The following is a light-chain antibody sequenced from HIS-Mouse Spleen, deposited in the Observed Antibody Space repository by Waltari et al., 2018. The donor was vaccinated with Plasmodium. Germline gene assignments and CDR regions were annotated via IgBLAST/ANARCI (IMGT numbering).Light chain of an antibody. CDR1: SLPTQS. CDR3: YSTDSSGNHRV. V-gene: IGLV3-10*01. Sequence: SYELTQPPSASVSPGQTARITCSANSLPTQSAYWYQQKSGQAPVLVIYEDSKRPSGIPERFSGSSSGTMATLTISGAQVEDEADYYCYSTDSSGNHRVFGGGTKLTVL. CDR2: EDS. J-gene: IGLJ3*02.